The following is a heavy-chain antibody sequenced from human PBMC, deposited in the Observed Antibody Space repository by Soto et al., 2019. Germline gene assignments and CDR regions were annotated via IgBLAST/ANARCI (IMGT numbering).Heavy chain of an antibody. CDR2: ISYDGSNK. D-gene: IGHD5-12*01. V-gene: IGHV3-30-3*01. J-gene: IGHJ4*02. CDR3: ARDQYTISVDIKYYFDY. CDR1: GFTFSSNA. Sequence: PGGSLRLSCAASGFTFSSNAMHWVRQAPGKGLEWVAVISYDGSNKYYADSVKGRFTISRDNSKNTLYLQMNSLRAEDTAVYYCARDQYTISVDIKYYFDYWGQGTLVTVSS.